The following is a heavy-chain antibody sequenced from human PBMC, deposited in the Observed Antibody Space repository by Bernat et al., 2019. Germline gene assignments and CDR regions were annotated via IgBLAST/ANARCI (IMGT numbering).Heavy chain of an antibody. CDR1: GYTFTGYY. J-gene: IGHJ3*02. CDR2: INPSSGGT. CDR3: ASGIAVGSDAFDI. D-gene: IGHD6-19*01. V-gene: IGHV1-2*04. Sequence: QVQLVQSGAEVKKPGASVKVSCKASGYTFTGYYMHWVRQAPGQGLEWMGWINPSSGGTNYAQKFQGWVTMTRDTSISTAYMELSRLRSDDTAVYYCASGIAVGSDAFDIWGQGTMVTVSS.